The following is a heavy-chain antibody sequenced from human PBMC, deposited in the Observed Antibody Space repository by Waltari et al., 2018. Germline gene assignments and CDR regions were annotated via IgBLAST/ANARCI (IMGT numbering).Heavy chain of an antibody. Sequence: QVQLVESGGGLVQPGRSLRLSFAASGFGFSAYGMHWVRHAPGKGLEWVAVISFDGNSKYYGDSVKGRFTISRDNSKNTLYLEMNSLRAEDTAVYYCAKDLSGSYYPEAMDVWGQGTTVTVSS. D-gene: IGHD1-26*01. CDR2: ISFDGNSK. CDR1: GFGFSAYG. CDR3: AKDLSGSYYPEAMDV. J-gene: IGHJ6*02. V-gene: IGHV3-30*18.